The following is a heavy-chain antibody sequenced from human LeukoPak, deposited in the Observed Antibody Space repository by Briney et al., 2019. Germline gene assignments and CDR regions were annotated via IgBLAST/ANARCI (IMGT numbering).Heavy chain of an antibody. Sequence: GSLRLSCAASGFTFSSYGMHWVRQAPGKGLEWVAVISYHGSKKYYADSVKGRFTISRDNSKNTLVLQVDSLRADDTAVYYCAKDGLAYCGGHCYTWRNWYFDLWGRGALVTVSS. CDR1: GFTFSSYG. CDR3: AKDGLAYCGGHCYTWRNWYFDL. CDR2: ISYHGSKK. J-gene: IGHJ2*01. D-gene: IGHD2-21*02. V-gene: IGHV3-30*18.